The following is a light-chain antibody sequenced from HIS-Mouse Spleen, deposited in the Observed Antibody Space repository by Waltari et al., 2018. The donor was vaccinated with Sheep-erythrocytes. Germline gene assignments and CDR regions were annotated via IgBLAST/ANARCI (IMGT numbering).Light chain of an antibody. J-gene: IGLJ3*02. Sequence: QSALTQPASVSGSPGQSITISCTGTSSDVGRYNLVSCYQQHPGKPPKLMIYEGRKRPSGVSNRFSGSKSGNTASLTISGLQAEDEADYYCCSYAGSSTPWVFGGGTKLTVL. CDR2: EGR. CDR3: CSYAGSSTPWV. V-gene: IGLV2-23*01. CDR1: SSDVGRYNL.